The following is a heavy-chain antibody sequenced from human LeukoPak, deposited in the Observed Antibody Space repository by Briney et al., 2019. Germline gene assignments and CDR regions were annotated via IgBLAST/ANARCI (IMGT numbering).Heavy chain of an antibody. D-gene: IGHD6-19*01. CDR1: GFTFSSYS. V-gene: IGHV3-21*01. Sequence: GGSLRLSCAASGFTFSSYSMNWVRQAPGKGLQWVSSISSSGAYIFHADSVQGRFTISRDNAKNSLYLQMNSLRAEDTAVYYCTRDGESSGWYSACWGQGTLVTVSS. J-gene: IGHJ4*02. CDR2: ISSSGAYI. CDR3: TRDGESSGWYSAC.